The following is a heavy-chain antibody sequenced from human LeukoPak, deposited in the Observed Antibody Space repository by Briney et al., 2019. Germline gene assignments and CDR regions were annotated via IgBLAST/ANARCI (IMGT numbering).Heavy chain of an antibody. J-gene: IGHJ3*02. CDR1: GGTFSSYA. Sequence: SVKVSCKASGGTFSSYAISWVRQAPGQGLEWMGGIIPIFGTANYAQKFQGRVTITADESTSTAYMELSSLRSEDTAVYYCARGEVWSGYSDAFDIWGQGTMVTVSS. D-gene: IGHD3-3*01. V-gene: IGHV1-69*13. CDR2: IIPIFGTA. CDR3: ARGEVWSGYSDAFDI.